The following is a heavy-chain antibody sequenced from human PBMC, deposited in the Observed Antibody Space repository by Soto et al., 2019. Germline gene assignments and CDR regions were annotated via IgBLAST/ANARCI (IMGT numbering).Heavy chain of an antibody. CDR2: ISGSGGST. Sequence: GGSLRLSCAASGFTFSSYAMSWVRQAPGKGLEWVSAISGSGGSTYYADSVKGRFTISRDNSKNTLYLQMNSLRAEDTAVYYCANDPVAAGETDYWGQGTLVTVSS. J-gene: IGHJ4*02. D-gene: IGHD6-13*01. CDR1: GFTFSSYA. V-gene: IGHV3-23*01. CDR3: ANDPVAAGETDY.